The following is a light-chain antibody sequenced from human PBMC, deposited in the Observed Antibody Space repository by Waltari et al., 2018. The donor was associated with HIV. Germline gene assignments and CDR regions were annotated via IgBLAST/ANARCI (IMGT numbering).Light chain of an antibody. Sequence: QYVLTQPPSASGTPGQRVTISCSGSTSNIGYNYVYWYQQFPGTAPKLLIYRNDQRPSGVPARFSGSNSGTSASLAITGLRSEDEADYYCATWDDGLSGRRVFGGGTKLTVL. J-gene: IGLJ3*02. V-gene: IGLV1-47*01. CDR3: ATWDDGLSGRRV. CDR2: RND. CDR1: TSNIGYNY.